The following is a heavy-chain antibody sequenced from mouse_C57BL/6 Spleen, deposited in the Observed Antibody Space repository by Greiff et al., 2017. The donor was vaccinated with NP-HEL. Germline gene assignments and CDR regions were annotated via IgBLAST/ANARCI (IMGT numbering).Heavy chain of an antibody. V-gene: IGHV1-64*01. J-gene: IGHJ4*01. CDR1: GYTFTSYW. CDR2: IHPNSGST. D-gene: IGHD1-1*01. Sequence: QVQLQQPGAELVKPGASVKLSCKASGYTFTSYWMHWVKQRPGQGLEWIGMIHPNSGSTNYNEKFKSKATLTVDKSSSTAYMQLSSLTSEDSAVYYCARVYYYGSSYSSYAMDYWGQGTSVTVSS. CDR3: ARVYYYGSSYSSYAMDY.